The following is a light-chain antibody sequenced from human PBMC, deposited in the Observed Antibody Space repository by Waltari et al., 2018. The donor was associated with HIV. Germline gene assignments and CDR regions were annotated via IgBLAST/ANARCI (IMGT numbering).Light chain of an antibody. CDR1: QSVSSSY. Sequence: EIVLTQSPGNRPLSTGDRATLSCRASQSVSSSYLTWYQQKPGQAPRLLIYGASSRATGIPDRFSGSGSGTDFTLTISRLEPEDFAVYYCQQYGSPKTFGQGTKVEIK. J-gene: IGKJ1*01. V-gene: IGKV3-20*01. CDR2: GAS. CDR3: QQYGSPKT.